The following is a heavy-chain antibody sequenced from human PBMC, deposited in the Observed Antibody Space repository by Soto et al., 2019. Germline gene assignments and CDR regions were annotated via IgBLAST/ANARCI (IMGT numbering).Heavy chain of an antibody. V-gene: IGHV3-33*01. CDR3: ARAGGIVVVTPNPFDI. CDR1: GFTFSSYG. CDR2: IWYDGSNK. Sequence: GGSLRLSCAASGFTFSSYGMHWVRQAPGKGLEWVAVIWYDGSNKYYADSVKGRFTISRDNSKNTLYLQMNSLRAEDTAVYYCARAGGIVVVTPNPFDIWGQGTMVTVSS. J-gene: IGHJ3*02. D-gene: IGHD3-22*01.